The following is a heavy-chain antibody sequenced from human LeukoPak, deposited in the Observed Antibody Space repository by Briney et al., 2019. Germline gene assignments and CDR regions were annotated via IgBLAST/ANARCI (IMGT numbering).Heavy chain of an antibody. Sequence: GSLRLSCAASGFTFSSYWMSWVRQAPGKGLEWIGYIYHSGTTYYNPSLKSRVTISIDTSKNQFSLKLSSVTAADTAVYYCARGALWFGELAGYWFDPWGQGTLVTVSS. J-gene: IGHJ5*02. CDR3: ARGALWFGELAGYWFDP. D-gene: IGHD3-10*01. CDR1: GFTFSSYW. V-gene: IGHV4-59*06. CDR2: IYHSGTT.